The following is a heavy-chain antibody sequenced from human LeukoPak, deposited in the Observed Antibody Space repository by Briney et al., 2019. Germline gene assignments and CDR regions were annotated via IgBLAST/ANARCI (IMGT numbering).Heavy chain of an antibody. D-gene: IGHD2-15*01. CDR1: VFTFSSYD. CDR3: AKDTKGYCSGAICSNWFDP. CDR2: FSGSGGGT. V-gene: IGHV3-23*01. Sequence: TGVSVRLSCAVSVFTFSSYDMRWVRQAPGKGREGVSAFSGSGGGTYYADSVKGRFTICTDNAKNTLYLQMHSLRAEDTAVYYCAKDTKGYCSGAICSNWFDPWGQGTPVTVSS. J-gene: IGHJ5*02.